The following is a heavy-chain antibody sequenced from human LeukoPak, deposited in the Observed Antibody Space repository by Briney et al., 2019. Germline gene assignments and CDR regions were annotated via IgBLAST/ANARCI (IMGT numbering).Heavy chain of an antibody. CDR2: IKTKTDGGTT. Sequence: PGGSLRLSCAASGFTFSNAWKNWVRQAPGKGLEWVVRIKTKTDGGTTDYAAPVKGRFTISRDDSRNTLYLQMNSLKAEDTAVYYCTTAARGDSHPYYFDYWGQGTLVTVSS. CDR1: GFTFSNAW. CDR3: TTAARGDSHPYYFDY. J-gene: IGHJ4*02. V-gene: IGHV3-15*01. D-gene: IGHD6-13*01.